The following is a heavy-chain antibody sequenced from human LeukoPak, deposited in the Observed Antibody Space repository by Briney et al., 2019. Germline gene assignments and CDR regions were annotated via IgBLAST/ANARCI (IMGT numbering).Heavy chain of an antibody. D-gene: IGHD6-19*01. CDR1: GGSFSGYY. V-gene: IGHV4-34*01. Sequence: SETLSLTCAVYGGSFSGYYWSWIRQPLGKGLEWIGEINHSGSTNYNPSLKSRVTISVDTSKNQFSLKLSSVTAADTAVYYCARANYQYSSGWYWGQGTLVTVSS. J-gene: IGHJ4*02. CDR2: INHSGST. CDR3: ARANYQYSSGWY.